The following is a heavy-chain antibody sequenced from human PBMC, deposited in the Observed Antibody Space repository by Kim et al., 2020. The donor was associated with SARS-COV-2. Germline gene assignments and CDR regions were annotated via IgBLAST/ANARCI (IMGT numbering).Heavy chain of an antibody. CDR2: ISWDGDSR. CDR1: GFNFGEYA. CDR3: AKDMHTSDWPIDS. J-gene: IGHJ4*02. Sequence: GGSLRLSCAGSGFNFGEYAMHWVRQAPGKGLEWVSGISWDGDSRVYAESVNGRFTVSRDNAKNSLYLEMGNLGTDDTALYYCAKDMHTSDWPIDSCGQGT. D-gene: IGHD6-19*01. V-gene: IGHV3-9*01.